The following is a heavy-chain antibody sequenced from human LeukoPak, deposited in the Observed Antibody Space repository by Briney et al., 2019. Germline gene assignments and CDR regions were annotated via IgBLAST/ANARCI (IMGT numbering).Heavy chain of an antibody. J-gene: IGHJ5*02. CDR3: ARGGDIVVVDNWIDP. Sequence: GGSLRLSCAASGFTFSSYLMSWVRQAPGKGLEWVANIKQDGSEKYYVDSVKGRFTISRDNAKNSLYLQMNSLRAEDTAVYYCARGGDIVVVDNWIDPWGQGTLVTVSS. CDR2: IKQDGSEK. D-gene: IGHD2-2*01. CDR1: GFTFSSYL. V-gene: IGHV3-7*01.